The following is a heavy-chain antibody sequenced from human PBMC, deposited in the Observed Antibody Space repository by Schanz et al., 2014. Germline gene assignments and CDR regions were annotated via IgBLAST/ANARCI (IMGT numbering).Heavy chain of an antibody. CDR1: GFTFSDYY. J-gene: IGHJ4*01. Sequence: QVQLVESGGGLVKPGGSLRLSCAASGFTFSDYYMSWIRQAPGKGLEWLSYISGTTTYTNYADSVKGRFTISRDNAKNSQYLQMNSMSAENAEVYYCARDQIMATAGLVDYWGHGTLVTVSS. V-gene: IGHV3-11*05. D-gene: IGHD1-1*01. CDR2: ISGTTTYT. CDR3: ARDQIMATAGLVDY.